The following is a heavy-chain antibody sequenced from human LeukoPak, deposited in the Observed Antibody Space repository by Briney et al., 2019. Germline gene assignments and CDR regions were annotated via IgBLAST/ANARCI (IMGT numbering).Heavy chain of an antibody. CDR1: GGSFSGYY. CDR3: ARLWQGGRFEAFDI. D-gene: IGHD2-15*01. J-gene: IGHJ3*02. CDR2: INHSGST. Sequence: KPSETLSLTCAVYGGSFSGYYWSWIRQPPGKGLEWIGEINHSGSTNYNPSLKSRVTISLDTSKNQFSLKLSSVTAADTAVFYCARLWQGGRFEAFDIWGQGTMVTVSS. V-gene: IGHV4-34*01.